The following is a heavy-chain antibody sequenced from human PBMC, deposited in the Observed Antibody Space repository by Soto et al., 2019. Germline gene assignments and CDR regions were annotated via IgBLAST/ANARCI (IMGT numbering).Heavy chain of an antibody. D-gene: IGHD6-19*01. J-gene: IGHJ4*02. CDR2: ISGSGGST. Sequence: EVQLLESGGGLVQPGGSLRLSCAASGFTFSNYAMNWVRQAPGKGLEWVSAISGSGGSTYYADSVKGRFTISRDNSKNTLYLQMNSLRAEDTAVYYCAKQAGYSSDPFDYWGQGTLVTVSS. CDR3: AKQAGYSSDPFDY. CDR1: GFTFSNYA. V-gene: IGHV3-23*01.